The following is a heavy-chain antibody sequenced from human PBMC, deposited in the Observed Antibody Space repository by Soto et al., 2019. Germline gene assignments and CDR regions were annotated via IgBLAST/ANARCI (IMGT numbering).Heavy chain of an antibody. CDR1: GFTFSSFG. J-gene: IGHJ4*02. CDR2: LSPNGGST. CDR3: AKSKDSTIFGVVIYYFDT. Sequence: GGSLRLSCAASGFTFSSFGMNWVRQAPGKGLEWVSSLSPNGGSTYYAESVKGRFTISRDNAKNTLFLQMDSLRAEDTAVYFCAKSKDSTIFGVVIYYFDTWGQGAQVTVSS. V-gene: IGHV3-23*01. D-gene: IGHD3-3*01.